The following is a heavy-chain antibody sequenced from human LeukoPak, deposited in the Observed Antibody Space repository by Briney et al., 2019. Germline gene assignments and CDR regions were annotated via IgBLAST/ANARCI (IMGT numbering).Heavy chain of an antibody. CDR2: ISSDGGAT. J-gene: IGHJ4*02. V-gene: IGHV3-64*01. CDR3: AREVAYYDY. D-gene: IGHD2-15*01. Sequence: GGSLRLSCAASGFTFSRFPMHWVRQAPGKGLEYVSAISSDGGATYYANSVRGRFTISRDNSRNTLYRQMGSLRAEDMAMYYCAREVAYYDYWGQGTLVTVSS. CDR1: GFTFSRFP.